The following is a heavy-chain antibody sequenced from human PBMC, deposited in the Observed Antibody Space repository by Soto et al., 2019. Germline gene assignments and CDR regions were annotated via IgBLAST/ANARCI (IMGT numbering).Heavy chain of an antibody. V-gene: IGHV3-23*01. D-gene: IGHD5-18*01. CDR3: AKDPGDTAMGSNLFDP. CDR1: GFTFSSYA. Sequence: EVQLLESGGGLVQPGGSLRLSCAASGFTFSSYAMSWVRQAPGKGLEWVSAISGSGGSTYYADSVKGRFTISRDNSKNTLYLQMNSLRAEDTAVYYCAKDPGDTAMGSNLFDPWGQGTLVTVSS. CDR2: ISGSGGST. J-gene: IGHJ5*02.